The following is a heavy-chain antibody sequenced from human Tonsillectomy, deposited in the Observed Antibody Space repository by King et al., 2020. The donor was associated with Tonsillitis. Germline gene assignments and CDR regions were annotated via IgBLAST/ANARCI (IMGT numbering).Heavy chain of an antibody. CDR3: AKDLLQCSGGSCYNAFDI. D-gene: IGHD2-15*01. CDR2: ISGSGSST. J-gene: IGHJ3*02. CDR1: GFTFRSYA. Sequence: VQLVESGGGLAQPGGSLRLSCAVSGFTFRSYAMSWVRQAPGKGLEWVSGISGSGSSTYYADSVKGRFSISRDNSKNMLYVEMNNLSAEDTAVYYCAKDLLQCSGGSCYNAFDIWGQGTMVTVSS. V-gene: IGHV3-23*04.